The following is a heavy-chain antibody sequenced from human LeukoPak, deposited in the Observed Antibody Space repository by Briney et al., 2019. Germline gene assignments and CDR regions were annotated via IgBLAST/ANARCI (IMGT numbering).Heavy chain of an antibody. CDR2: IHIDGDT. Sequence: GGSLRPSCVASEFTVSTNYMSWVRQAPGKGLEWVSIIHIDGDTHYADSVKGRFTFSRDNSKNTLYLQMNSLRSEDTAVYYCARDGLDSSGPVAFDIWGQGTMVTVSS. D-gene: IGHD3-22*01. V-gene: IGHV3-66*01. J-gene: IGHJ3*02. CDR3: ARDGLDSSGPVAFDI. CDR1: EFTVSTNY.